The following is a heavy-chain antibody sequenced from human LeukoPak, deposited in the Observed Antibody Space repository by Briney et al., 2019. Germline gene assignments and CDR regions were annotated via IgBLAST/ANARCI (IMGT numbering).Heavy chain of an antibody. Sequence: SETLSLTCAVYGGSYSGYYWGWIRQHPGKGLDWIGSIYYSGSTYYNPSLKSRVTISVHTSKNQFSLKLSSVTAADTAVYYCARGTWAAAGNFDYWGQGTLVTVSS. D-gene: IGHD6-13*01. CDR3: ARGTWAAAGNFDY. CDR1: GGSYSGYY. J-gene: IGHJ4*02. CDR2: IYYSGST. V-gene: IGHV4-34*01.